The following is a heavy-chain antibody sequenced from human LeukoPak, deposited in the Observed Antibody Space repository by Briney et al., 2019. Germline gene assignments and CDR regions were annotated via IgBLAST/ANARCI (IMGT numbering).Heavy chain of an antibody. CDR1: GGSISSYY. J-gene: IGHJ3*02. CDR3: AREIHYDSSGQRSLHAFDI. V-gene: IGHV4-59*12. CDR2: IYYSGST. Sequence: RASETLSLTCTVSGGSISSYYWSWIRQPPGKGLKWIGYIYYSGSTNYNPSLKSRVTISVDTSKNQFSLKLSSVTAADTALYYCAREIHYDSSGQRSLHAFDIWGQGTMVTVSS. D-gene: IGHD3-22*01.